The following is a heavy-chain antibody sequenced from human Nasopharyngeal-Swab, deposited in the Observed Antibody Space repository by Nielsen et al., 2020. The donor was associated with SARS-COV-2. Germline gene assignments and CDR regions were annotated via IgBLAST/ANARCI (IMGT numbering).Heavy chain of an antibody. J-gene: IGHJ5*02. CDR1: GYTFTRNY. D-gene: IGHD6-6*01. V-gene: IGHV1-46*01. CDR2: INPGGDYT. CDR3: ARDHSSSSSWWFDP. Sequence: ASVKVSCQASGYTFTRNYIHWIRQAPGQGLEWMGIINPGGDYTNYAQKFQGRVTVTKDTSTSTVYMELSSLRSEDTAVYYCARDHSSSSSWWFDPWGQGTLVTVSS.